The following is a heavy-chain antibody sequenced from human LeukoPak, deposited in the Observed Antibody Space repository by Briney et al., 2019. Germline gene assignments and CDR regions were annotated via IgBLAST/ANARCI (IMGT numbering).Heavy chain of an antibody. V-gene: IGHV4-39*07. Sequence: KPSETLSLTCTVSGGSISSSSYYWGWIRQPPGKGLEWIGSIYYSGSTYYNPSLKSRVTISVDTSKNQFSLKLSSVTAADTAVYYCARAEGGSYVPFYYFDYWGQGTLVTVSS. CDR2: IYYSGST. CDR1: GGSISSSSYY. CDR3: ARAEGGSYVPFYYFDY. D-gene: IGHD1-26*01. J-gene: IGHJ4*02.